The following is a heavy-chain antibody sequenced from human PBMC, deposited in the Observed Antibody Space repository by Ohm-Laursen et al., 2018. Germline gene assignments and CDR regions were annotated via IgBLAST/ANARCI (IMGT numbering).Heavy chain of an antibody. CDR1: GFNFTTYE. D-gene: IGHD1-26*01. J-gene: IGHJ4*02. CDR3: ARDRANGGSHHDY. CDR2: IHYSRTSLI. Sequence: SLRLSCTASGFNFTTYEMNWVRQASGKGLEWVANIHYSRTSLIYYADSVIGRFTISRDNAKNSLYLQMNSLRAEDTAVYYCARDRANGGSHHDYWGQGTLVTVSS. V-gene: IGHV3-48*03.